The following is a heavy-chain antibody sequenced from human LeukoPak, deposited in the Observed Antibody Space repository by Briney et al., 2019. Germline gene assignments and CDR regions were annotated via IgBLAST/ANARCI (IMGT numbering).Heavy chain of an antibody. J-gene: IGHJ4*02. V-gene: IGHV1-18*01. CDR3: ARIRKGGGGSYYFDY. CDR1: GYTFTSYG. CDR2: IIAYNGNT. Sequence: ASVKVSCKASGYTFTSYGISWVRQAPGQGLEWMGWIIAYNGNTNYAQKLQGRVTVTTDTSTSTAYMELRSLRSDDTAVYYCARIRKGGGGSYYFDYWGQGTLVTVSS. D-gene: IGHD1-26*01.